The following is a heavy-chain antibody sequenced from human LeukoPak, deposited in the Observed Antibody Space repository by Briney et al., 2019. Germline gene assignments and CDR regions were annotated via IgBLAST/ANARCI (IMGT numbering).Heavy chain of an antibody. CDR3: ARKPSYCSTGRCNWDP. CDR2: IYYRGRT. V-gene: IGHV4-30-2*03. CDR1: GGSISSGSYY. Sequence: SQTLSLTCTVSGGSISSGSYYWSWIRQPPGKGLEWIGSIYYRGRTSYNPSLESRVSISEDSPTKQYSLRLTSVTATATAFYFCARKPSYCSTGRCNWDPWGQGTLVTASS. J-gene: IGHJ5*02. D-gene: IGHD2-15*01.